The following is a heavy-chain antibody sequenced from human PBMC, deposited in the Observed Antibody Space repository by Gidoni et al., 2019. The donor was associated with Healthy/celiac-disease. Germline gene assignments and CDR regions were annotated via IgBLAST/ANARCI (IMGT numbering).Heavy chain of an antibody. CDR3: TSPHRSIAAAGNDY. CDR2: IRSKANSYAT. V-gene: IGHV3-73*01. Sequence: EVQLVESGAGLVQPGCYLKLSCAASRFPFSGSAMHWVRQASGKGLEWVGRIRSKANSYATAYAASVKGRFTISRDDSKNTAYLQMNSLKTEDTAVYYCTSPHRSIAAAGNDYWGQGTLVTVSS. D-gene: IGHD6-13*01. CDR1: RFPFSGSA. J-gene: IGHJ4*02.